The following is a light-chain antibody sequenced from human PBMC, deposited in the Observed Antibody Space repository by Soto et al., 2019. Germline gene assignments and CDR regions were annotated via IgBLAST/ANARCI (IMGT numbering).Light chain of an antibody. J-gene: IGKJ1*01. V-gene: IGKV3D-20*01. CDR3: QQYGSSPRT. CDR2: GAS. Sequence: EIVLTQSPATLSLSPGERAPLSCGASQSVSSSYLAWYKQKPGLAHSLLIHGASSRATGIPDRFSGRGSGTDVTVTISRLESEDFAVYYCQQYGSSPRTFGQGTKVDIK. CDR1: QSVSSSY.